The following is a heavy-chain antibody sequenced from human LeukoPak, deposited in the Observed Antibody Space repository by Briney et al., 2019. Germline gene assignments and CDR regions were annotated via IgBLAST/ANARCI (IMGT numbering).Heavy chain of an antibody. CDR1: GFTFSSYA. J-gene: IGHJ4*02. V-gene: IGHV3-30-3*01. CDR2: ISYDGSNK. CDR3: ARDPTTVTHYFDY. Sequence: GRSLRLSCAASGFTFSSYAMHWVRPAPGKGLEWVAVISYDGSNKYYADSVKGRFTISRDNSKNTLYLQMNSLRAEDTAVYYCARDPTTVTHYFDYWGQGTLVTVSS. D-gene: IGHD4-17*01.